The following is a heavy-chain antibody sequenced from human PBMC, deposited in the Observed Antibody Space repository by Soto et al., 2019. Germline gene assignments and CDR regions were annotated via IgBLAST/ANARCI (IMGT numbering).Heavy chain of an antibody. CDR1: GGPVSGDDLY. V-gene: IGHV4-31*02. CDR3: ARVRYHYDFWSGYYRHYYYYGMDV. J-gene: IGHJ6*02. Sequence: PSETLSLTCVVSGGPVSGDDLYWSWIRHLPGKGLEWIGYIYYSGSTYYNPSLKSRVTISVDTSKNQFSLKLSSVTAADTAVYYCARVRYHYDFWSGYYRHYYYYGMDVWGQGTTVTVSS. CDR2: IYYSGST. D-gene: IGHD3-3*01.